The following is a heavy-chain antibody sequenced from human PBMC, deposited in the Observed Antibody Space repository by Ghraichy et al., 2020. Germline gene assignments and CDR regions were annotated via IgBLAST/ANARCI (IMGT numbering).Heavy chain of an antibody. Sequence: SETLSLTCTVSGGSISSYYWSWIRQPAGKGLEWIGRIYTSGSTNYNPSLKSRVTMSVDTSKNQFSLKLSSVTAADTAVYYCARDLQDIVVVPAAAVGYYYYGMDVWGQGTTVTVSS. CDR3: ARDLQDIVVVPAAAVGYYYYGMDV. CDR1: GGSISSYY. V-gene: IGHV4-4*07. D-gene: IGHD2-2*01. CDR2: IYTSGST. J-gene: IGHJ6*02.